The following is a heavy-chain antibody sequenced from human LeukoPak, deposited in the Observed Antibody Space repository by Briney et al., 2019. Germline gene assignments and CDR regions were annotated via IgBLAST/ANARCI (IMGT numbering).Heavy chain of an antibody. D-gene: IGHD1-26*01. V-gene: IGHV1-2*02. CDR2: INPNSGAT. CDR1: GYTFTGYF. CDR3: AREYRGSYSPLDY. Sequence: ASVKVSCKASGYTFTGYFMYWVRQAPGQGLEWMGWINPNSGATNYAQKFQGRVTMTRDASISTAYMDLSRLRSDDTAVYYCAREYRGSYSPLDYWGQGTLVTVSS. J-gene: IGHJ4*02.